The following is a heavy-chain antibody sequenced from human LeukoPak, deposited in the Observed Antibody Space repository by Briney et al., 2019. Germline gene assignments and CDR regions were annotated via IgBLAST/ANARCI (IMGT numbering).Heavy chain of an antibody. Sequence: PSETLSLTCTVSGDSIRSSSYYWDWIRQPPGGGLEWIGSIFYRGTTYYNPSLKSRVTISLDTSKNQFSLKLSSVTAADTAVYYCARGRWRFAGRPPHYMDVWGKGTTVTVSS. CDR1: GDSIRSSSYY. J-gene: IGHJ6*03. CDR3: ARGRWRFAGRPPHYMDV. CDR2: IFYRGTT. V-gene: IGHV4-39*07. D-gene: IGHD6-6*01.